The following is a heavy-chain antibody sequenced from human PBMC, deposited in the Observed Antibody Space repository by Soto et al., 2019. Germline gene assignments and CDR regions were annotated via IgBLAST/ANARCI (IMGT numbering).Heavy chain of an antibody. CDR3: AKDKRIDFWGDYYAGHNVSGMDV. Sequence: QVQLVESGGGVVQPGRSLRLSCAASGFTFSSYGMHWVRQAPGKGLEWAAVISYDGSNKYYADSVKGRFTISRDNAKNTLYLQMNSLRSEDTAVYYCAKDKRIDFWGDYYAGHNVSGMDVWGQGTTVTVSS. CDR2: ISYDGSNK. V-gene: IGHV3-30*18. D-gene: IGHD3-3*01. J-gene: IGHJ6*02. CDR1: GFTFSSYG.